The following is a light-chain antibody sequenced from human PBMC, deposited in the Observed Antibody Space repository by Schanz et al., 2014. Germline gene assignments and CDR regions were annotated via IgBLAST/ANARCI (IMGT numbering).Light chain of an antibody. J-gene: IGLJ3*02. CDR2: EGS. Sequence: QSALTQPASVSGAPGQSITISCTGTTSDIGSYDFVSWYRQHPGEAPKLMIYEGSKRPSGVSNRFSGSKSGNTASLTISGLQAEDEADYYCCSYAGSSAFWVFGGGTKVTVL. CDR3: CSYAGSSAFWV. CDR1: TSDIGSYDF. V-gene: IGLV2-23*01.